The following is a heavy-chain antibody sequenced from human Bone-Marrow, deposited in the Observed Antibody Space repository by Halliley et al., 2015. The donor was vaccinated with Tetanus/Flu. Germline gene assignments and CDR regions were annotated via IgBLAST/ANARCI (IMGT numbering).Heavy chain of an antibody. CDR2: ISIDGDKT. V-gene: IGHV3-23*01. Sequence: GVGWVSGISIDGDKTYYADSVRGRFIISRDNSKDTVYLEINDLRVEDTAIYYCAKEEIPNDYWGQGTLVTVSS. J-gene: IGHJ4*02. CDR3: AKEEIPNDY.